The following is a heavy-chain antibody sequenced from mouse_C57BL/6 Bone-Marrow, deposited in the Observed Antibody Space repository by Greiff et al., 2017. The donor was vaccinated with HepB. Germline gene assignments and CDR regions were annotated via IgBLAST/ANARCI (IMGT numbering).Heavy chain of an antibody. CDR2: IDPENGDT. Sequence: EVQLQQSGAELVRPGASVKLSCTASGFNIKDDYMHWVKQRPEQGLEWIGWIDPENGDTEYASKFQGKATITADTSSSTAYLQLSSLTSEDTAVYYCTTWGYNYYAMDYWGQGTSVTVSS. J-gene: IGHJ4*01. V-gene: IGHV14-4*01. D-gene: IGHD2-2*01. CDR1: GFNIKDDY. CDR3: TTWGYNYYAMDY.